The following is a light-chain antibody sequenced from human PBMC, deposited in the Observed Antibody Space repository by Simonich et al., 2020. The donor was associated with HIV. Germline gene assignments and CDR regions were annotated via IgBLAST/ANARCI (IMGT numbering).Light chain of an antibody. CDR3: MIWHSSAWV. J-gene: IGLJ3*02. V-gene: IGLV5-45*01. CDR2: YKSDSDK. CDR1: SGINVITYR. Sequence: QAVLTQPASLSASPGASASLTCTLRSGINVITYRIYWYPQKPGVPPQYLLRYKSDSDKQQGSGVPSRFSGSKDASANAGILLISGPQSEDEADYYCMIWHSSAWVFGGGTKLTVL.